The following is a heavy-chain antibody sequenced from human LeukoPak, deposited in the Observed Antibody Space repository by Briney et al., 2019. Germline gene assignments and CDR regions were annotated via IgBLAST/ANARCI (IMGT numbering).Heavy chain of an antibody. CDR1: GYTFTGYY. CDR3: ARETGYSSSECGY. D-gene: IGHD6-13*01. CDR2: INPNSGGT. V-gene: IGHV1-2*06. J-gene: IGHJ4*02. Sequence: ASVKVSCKASGYTFTGYYMHWVRQAPGQGLEWMGRINPNSGGTNYAQKFQGRVTMTRDTSISTAYMELSRLRPDDTAVYYCARETGYSSSECGYWGQGTLVTVSS.